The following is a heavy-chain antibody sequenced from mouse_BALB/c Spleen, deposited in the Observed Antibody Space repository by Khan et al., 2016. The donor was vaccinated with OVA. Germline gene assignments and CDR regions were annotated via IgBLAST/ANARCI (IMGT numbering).Heavy chain of an antibody. Sequence: QVQLQQSGAELVKPGASVKMSCKAFGYTFTTYPIEWMKQNHGKSLEWIGNFHPYNDDTKYNEKFKGKATLTGEKSSSTVYLALSRLTSDDSAVDYCARVRRRRTGYYCDYWGQGTTPTVAS. CDR2: FHPYNDDT. CDR1: GYTFTTYP. D-gene: IGHD2-14*01. V-gene: IGHV1-47*01. J-gene: IGHJ2*01. CDR3: ARVRRRRTGYYCDY.